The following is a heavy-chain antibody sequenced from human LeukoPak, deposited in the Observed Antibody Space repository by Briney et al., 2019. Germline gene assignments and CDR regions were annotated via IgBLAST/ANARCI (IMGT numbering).Heavy chain of an antibody. CDR1: GFTFDDYA. D-gene: IGHD3-16*01. CDR2: ISWNSGSI. J-gene: IGHJ4*02. V-gene: IGHV3-9*01. CDR3: AKDGGNYFGY. Sequence: GGSLRLSCAASGFTFDDYAMHWVRQAPGKGLEWVSGISWNSGSIGYADSVKGRFTISRDNAKNSLYLQMNSLRAEDTALYYCAKDGGNYFGYWGQGTLVTVSS.